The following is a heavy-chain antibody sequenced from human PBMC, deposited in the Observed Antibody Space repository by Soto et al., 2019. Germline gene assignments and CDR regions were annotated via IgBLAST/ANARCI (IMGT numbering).Heavy chain of an antibody. Sequence: SETLSLTCTVSGGSISSSSYYWGWIRQPPGKGLEWIGSIYYSGSTYYNPSLKSRVTISVDTSKNQFSLKLSSVTAADTAVYYCARQVSSGYYYYYYYGMDVWGQGTTVTVSS. CDR3: ARQVSSGYYYYYYYGMDV. CDR1: GGSISSSSYY. V-gene: IGHV4-39*01. CDR2: IYYSGST. D-gene: IGHD3-22*01. J-gene: IGHJ6*02.